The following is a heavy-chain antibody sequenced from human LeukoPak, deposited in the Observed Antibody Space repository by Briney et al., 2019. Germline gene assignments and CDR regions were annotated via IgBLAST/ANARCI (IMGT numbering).Heavy chain of an antibody. J-gene: IGHJ4*02. CDR3: AKDHGGITIFLLVIPLGY. V-gene: IGHV3-9*01. D-gene: IGHD3-9*01. Sequence: GRSLRLSCAASGFTFDDYAMHWVRHAPGKGLEWVSGISWNSGSIVYADSVKGRFTISRDNAKNSLYLQMNSLKAEDTALYYCAKDHGGITIFLLVIPLGYWGQGTLVTVSS. CDR1: GFTFDDYA. CDR2: ISWNSGSI.